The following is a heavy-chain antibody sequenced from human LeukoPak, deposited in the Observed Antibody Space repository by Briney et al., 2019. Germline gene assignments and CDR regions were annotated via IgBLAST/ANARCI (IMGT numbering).Heavy chain of an antibody. Sequence: GGSLRLSCAASGFTFSSYWMSWIRQAPGKGPEWVANIKQDGSEKYYVDSVKGRFTISRDNSKNTLYLQMNSLRAEDTAVYYCAKVAVVVPAAIDYFDYWGQGTLVTVSS. CDR2: IKQDGSEK. V-gene: IGHV3-7*01. CDR1: GFTFSSYW. J-gene: IGHJ4*02. D-gene: IGHD2-2*02. CDR3: AKVAVVVPAAIDYFDY.